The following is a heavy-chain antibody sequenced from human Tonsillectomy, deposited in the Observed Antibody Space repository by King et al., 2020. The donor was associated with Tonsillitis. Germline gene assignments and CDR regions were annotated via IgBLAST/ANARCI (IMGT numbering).Heavy chain of an antibody. V-gene: IGHV4-34*01. D-gene: IGHD3-3*01. CDR3: ARGPSAISGLVFPPPTFFDS. CDR1: GGSFSDYS. CDR2: INDGGST. Sequence: VQLQQWGAGLLKPSETLSLTCAVYGGSFSDYSWSWLRQPPGKGLQWIGQINDGGSTYYNPSLKSRFTVSVDTAKNQFSLRLRSVTAADTGLYYCARGPSAISGLVFPPPTFFDSGGQGPLVTVSS. J-gene: IGHJ4*02.